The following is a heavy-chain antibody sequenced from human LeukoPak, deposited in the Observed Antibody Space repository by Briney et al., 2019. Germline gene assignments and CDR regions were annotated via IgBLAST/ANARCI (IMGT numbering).Heavy chain of an antibody. D-gene: IGHD4-17*01. V-gene: IGHV4-59*01. CDR2: INYSGST. CDR3: ARVVYGDYAGDIYNWFDP. CDR1: GGSISSYY. Sequence: SETLSLTCTVSGGSISSYYWSWIRQPPGKGLEWIGYINYSGSTYNPSLKSRVTMSVDTSKNQFSLKLSSVTAADTAVYYCARVVYGDYAGDIYNWFDPWGQGTQVTVSS. J-gene: IGHJ5*02.